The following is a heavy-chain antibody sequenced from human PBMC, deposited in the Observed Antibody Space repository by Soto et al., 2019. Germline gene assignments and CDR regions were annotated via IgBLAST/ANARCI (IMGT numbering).Heavy chain of an antibody. V-gene: IGHV3-23*01. J-gene: IGHJ6*02. CDR3: SGGVWDYYYYYGMDV. D-gene: IGHD3-16*01. CDR1: GFTFSSYA. CDR2: ISGSGGST. Sequence: GGSRLSCAASGFTFSSYAMSWVRQAPGKGLEWVSAISGSGGSTYYADSVKGRFTISRDNSKNTLYLQMNSLRAEDTAVYYCSGGVWDYYYYYGMDVWGQGTTVTVSS.